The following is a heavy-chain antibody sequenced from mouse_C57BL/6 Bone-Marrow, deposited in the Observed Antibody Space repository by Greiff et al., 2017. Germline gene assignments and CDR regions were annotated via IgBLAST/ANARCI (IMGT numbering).Heavy chain of an antibody. V-gene: IGHV1-81*01. CDR3: ARPAYYYGSSYFAY. D-gene: IGHD1-1*01. Sequence: QVQLQQSGAELARPGASVKLSCKASGYTFTSYGISWVKQRSGQGLEWIGDIYPRSGNTYYNEKFKGKATLTADKSSSTAYMELRSLTSEDSAVYFCARPAYYYGSSYFAYWGQGTLVTVSA. J-gene: IGHJ3*01. CDR1: GYTFTSYG. CDR2: IYPRSGNT.